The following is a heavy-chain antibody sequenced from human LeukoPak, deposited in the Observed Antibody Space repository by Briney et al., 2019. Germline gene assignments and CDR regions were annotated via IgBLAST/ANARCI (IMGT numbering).Heavy chain of an antibody. CDR3: AGQAQWLVLNYFDY. V-gene: IGHV4-39*01. Sequence: SETLSLTCTVSGGSISSSSYYWGWIRQPPGKGLEWIGNIYYSGSTYYNPSLKSRVAISVDTSKNQFSLKLSSVTAADTAVYYCAGQAQWLVLNYFDYWGQGTLVTVSS. D-gene: IGHD6-19*01. J-gene: IGHJ4*02. CDR2: IYYSGST. CDR1: GGSISSSSYY.